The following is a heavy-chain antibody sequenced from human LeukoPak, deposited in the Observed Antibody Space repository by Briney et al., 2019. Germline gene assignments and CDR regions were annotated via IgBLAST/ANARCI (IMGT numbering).Heavy chain of an antibody. J-gene: IGHJ4*02. V-gene: IGHV3-74*01. Sequence: GGSLRLSCAASGFTFSSYWMHWVRQAPGKGLVWVSRINSDGSSTSYADPVKGRFTISRGNAKNTLYLQMNSLRAEDTAVYYCARDNMDSGLFDYWGQGTLVTVSS. CDR2: INSDGSST. D-gene: IGHD5-12*01. CDR3: ARDNMDSGLFDY. CDR1: GFTFSSYW.